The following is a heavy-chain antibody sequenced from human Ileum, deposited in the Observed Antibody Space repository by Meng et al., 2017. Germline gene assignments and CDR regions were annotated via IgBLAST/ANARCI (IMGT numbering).Heavy chain of an antibody. CDR3: ARDKPHNWFDP. CDR2: INTDGSDT. CDR1: GFTFRSYW. V-gene: IGHV3-74*01. J-gene: IGHJ5*02. Sequence: VASGVCLFLRGGSLCLSCAASGFTFRSYWMHWVRQAPGKGLVWVARINTDGSDTRYADSVKGRFTISRDNAQNMVYLQMNSLRAEDTAVYYCARDKPHNWFDPWGQGTLVTVSS.